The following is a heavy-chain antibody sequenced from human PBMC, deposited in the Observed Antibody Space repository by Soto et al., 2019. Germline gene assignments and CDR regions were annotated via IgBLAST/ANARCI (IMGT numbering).Heavy chain of an antibody. Sequence: SETLSRTCTVSSASISSRNYYWAWIRQPPGKGLEWIGTIYYSGKTDYNSSLKSRVTISVDTSNNQFSLKLSSVTAADTAVYYCASSLWHYYYNAMGVWGQGTTVT. D-gene: IGHD2-21*01. V-gene: IGHV4-39*01. CDR1: SASISSRNYY. CDR3: ASSLWHYYYNAMGV. J-gene: IGHJ6*01. CDR2: IYYSGKT.